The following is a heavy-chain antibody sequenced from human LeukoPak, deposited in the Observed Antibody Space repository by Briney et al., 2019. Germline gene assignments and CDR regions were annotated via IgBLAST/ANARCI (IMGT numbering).Heavy chain of an antibody. CDR1: GGSISSSNW. Sequence: SETLSLTCAVSGGSISSSNWWSWVRQPPGKGLEWIREIYHSGSTNYNPSLKSRATISVDTSKNQFSLKLSSVTAADTAVYYCARFRDGYNGDAFDIWGQGTMVTVSS. CDR2: IYHSGST. D-gene: IGHD5-24*01. J-gene: IGHJ3*02. V-gene: IGHV4-4*02. CDR3: ARFRDGYNGDAFDI.